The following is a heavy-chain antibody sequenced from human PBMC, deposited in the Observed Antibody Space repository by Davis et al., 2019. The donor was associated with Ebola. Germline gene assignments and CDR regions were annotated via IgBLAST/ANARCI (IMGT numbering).Heavy chain of an antibody. CDR2: ISAYNGNT. V-gene: IGHV1-18*01. Sequence: AASVKVSCKASGYTFKNSAISWVQQAPGQGLEWMGWISAYNGNTAYAQILQGRVTMTTDTSTGTAYMELRSLRSDDTAVYFCARTSIVGTTTTASDIWGQGTMVTVSS. CDR1: GYTFKNSA. D-gene: IGHD1-26*01. CDR3: ARTSIVGTTTTASDI. J-gene: IGHJ3*02.